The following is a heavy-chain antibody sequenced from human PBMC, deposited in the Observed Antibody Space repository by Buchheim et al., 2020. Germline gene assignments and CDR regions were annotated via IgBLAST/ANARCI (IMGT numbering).Heavy chain of an antibody. CDR1: GFTFSTYW. V-gene: IGHV3-7*01. J-gene: IGHJ6*02. D-gene: IGHD4-17*01. CDR2: IKHDGREK. Sequence: EVQLVESGGGLVQPGGSLRLSCTASGFTFSTYWMTWVRQAPGKGLEWVANIKHDGREKYYVDSVKGRFTISRDNAKNSLFLQMNSLRAEDTAVYYCARDALNYADYFGTLNYNGMDVWGQGTT. CDR3: ARDALNYADYFGTLNYNGMDV.